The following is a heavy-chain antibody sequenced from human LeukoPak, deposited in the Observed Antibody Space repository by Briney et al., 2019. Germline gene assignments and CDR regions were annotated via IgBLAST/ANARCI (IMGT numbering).Heavy chain of an antibody. Sequence: ASVPVSCTASGGTFSIYAISWVRQAPGQGLEWMGGIIPIFGTANYAQKFQGRVTITADESTSTAYMELSSLRSEDTAVYYCARGKDQLLYDYFDYWGQGTLVTVSS. V-gene: IGHV1-69*13. CDR3: ARGKDQLLYDYFDY. D-gene: IGHD2-2*02. CDR2: IIPIFGTA. CDR1: GGTFSIYA. J-gene: IGHJ4*02.